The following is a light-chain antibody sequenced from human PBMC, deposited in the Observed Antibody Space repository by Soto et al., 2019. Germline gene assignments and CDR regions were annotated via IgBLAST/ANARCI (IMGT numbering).Light chain of an antibody. Sequence: DIQMTQSPSTLSASVGDRVSISCRASQSITTWLAWYQQKPGKAPNLLIYDASSLESGVPSRFSAGGSGTEFTLTISSLQPDDFATYYCQHYYNSPWTFGQGTKVDIK. CDR3: QHYYNSPWT. V-gene: IGKV1-5*01. CDR2: DAS. J-gene: IGKJ1*01. CDR1: QSITTW.